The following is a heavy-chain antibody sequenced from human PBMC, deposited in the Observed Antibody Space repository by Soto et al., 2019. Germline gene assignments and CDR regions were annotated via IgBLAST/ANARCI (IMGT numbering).Heavy chain of an antibody. J-gene: IGHJ5*02. D-gene: IGHD3-3*01. CDR2: IYYSGST. V-gene: IGHV4-30-4*01. CDR1: GGSISSGDYY. CDR3: ARGFNYDFWSGSWFEQ. Sequence: SETLSLTCTVSGGSISSGDYYWSWILQPPGKGLEWIGYIYYSGSTYYNPSLKSRVTISVDTSKNQFSLKLSSVTAADTAVYYCARGFNYDFWSGSWFEQLGKQTLVSFSS.